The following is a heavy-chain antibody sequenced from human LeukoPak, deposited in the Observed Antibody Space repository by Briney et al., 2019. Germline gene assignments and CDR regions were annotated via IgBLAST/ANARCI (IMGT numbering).Heavy chain of an antibody. CDR3: ARDYCGGDCFPDY. CDR2: INPNSGDT. Sequence: ASVKVSCKASGYTFTGYYVHWVRQAPGQGLEWMGRINPNSGDTNYAQKFQGRVTMTGDTSISTAYMELSRLRSDDTAVYYCARDYCGGDCFPDYWGQGTLVTVSS. J-gene: IGHJ4*02. D-gene: IGHD2-21*02. CDR1: GYTFTGYY. V-gene: IGHV1-2*06.